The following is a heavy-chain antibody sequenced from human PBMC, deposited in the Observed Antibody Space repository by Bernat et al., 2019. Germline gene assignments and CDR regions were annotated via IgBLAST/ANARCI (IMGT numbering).Heavy chain of an antibody. V-gene: IGHV6-1*01. CDR3: ARFPHDYGDYGRSPGY. D-gene: IGHD4-17*01. J-gene: IGHJ4*02. Sequence: QVQLQQSGPVLVKPSQTLSLTCAISGDSVSSNSAAWNWIRQSSSRGLEWLGRTYYRSKWYNDYAVSVKIRITINPDTSKNQFSLQLNSVTPEDAAVYYCARFPHDYGDYGRSPGYWGQGTLVTVSS. CDR1: GDSVSSNSAA. CDR2: TYYRSKWYN.